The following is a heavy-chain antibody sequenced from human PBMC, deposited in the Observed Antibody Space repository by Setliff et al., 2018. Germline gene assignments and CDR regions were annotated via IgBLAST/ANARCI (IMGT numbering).Heavy chain of an antibody. V-gene: IGHV3-7*01. J-gene: IGHJ6*03. CDR1: GFTFSSYW. Sequence: GGSLRLSCAASGFTFSSYWMSWVRQAPGKGLEWVSNIKQDGSEKHYVDSVKGRFTISRDNAKNSLYLQMNSLRAEDTAVYYCARVTSSGWYYYYYMDVWGKGTTVTVS. CDR3: ARVTSSGWYYYYYMDV. CDR2: IKQDGSEK. D-gene: IGHD6-19*01.